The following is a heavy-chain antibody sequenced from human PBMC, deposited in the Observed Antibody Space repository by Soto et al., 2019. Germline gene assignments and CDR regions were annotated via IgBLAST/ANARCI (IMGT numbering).Heavy chain of an antibody. J-gene: IGHJ5*02. CDR1: GGSFSGYY. Sequence: SETLSLTYAVYGGSFSGYYWTWIRQPPGTGLEWIGEINHSGSTNYNPSLKSRVTISVDTSKNQFSLKLTSVTAADTAVYYCAKVQDYYFDSGKYNWFDPWGHGTPVTVSS. D-gene: IGHD3-22*01. CDR2: INHSGST. V-gene: IGHV4-34*01. CDR3: AKVQDYYFDSGKYNWFDP.